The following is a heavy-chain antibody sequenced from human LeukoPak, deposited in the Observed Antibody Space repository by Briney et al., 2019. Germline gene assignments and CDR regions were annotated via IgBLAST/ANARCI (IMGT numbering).Heavy chain of an antibody. CDR3: VREFVDTALNGYYYYYMDV. J-gene: IGHJ6*03. D-gene: IGHD5-18*01. V-gene: IGHV1-18*01. CDR1: GYTFTSYG. CDR2: ISAYNGNT. Sequence: ASVKVSCKASGYTFTSYGISWVRQAPGQGLEWMGWISAYNGNTNYAQKLQGRVTMTTDTSTSTAYMELRSLRSDDTAVYYCVREFVDTALNGYYYYYMDVWGKGTTVTVSS.